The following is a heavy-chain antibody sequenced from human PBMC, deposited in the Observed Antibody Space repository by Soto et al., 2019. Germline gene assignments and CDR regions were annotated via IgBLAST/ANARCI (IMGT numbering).Heavy chain of an antibody. D-gene: IGHD2-8*01. CDR2: ISGSGGST. CDR1: GSTFSTYA. J-gene: IGHJ4*02. V-gene: IGHV3-23*01. Sequence: PGGSLRLSCAASGSTFSTYAMSWVRQAPGKGLEWVSAISGSGGSTYYADSVKGRFTISRDNSKNTLYLQMNSLRAEDTAVYYCAKGSYCTNGICYNYWGQGTLVTVSS. CDR3: AKGSYCTNGICYNY.